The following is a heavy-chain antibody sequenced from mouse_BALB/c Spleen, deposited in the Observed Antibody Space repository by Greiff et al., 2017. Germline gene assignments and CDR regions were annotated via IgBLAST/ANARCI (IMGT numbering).Heavy chain of an antibody. Sequence: EVKLMESGGGLVQPGGSRKLSCAASGFTFSSFGMHWVRQAPEKGLEWVAYISSGSSTIYYADTVKGRFTISRDNPKNTLFLQMTSLRSEDTAMYYCARSDDYVPFYAMDYWGQGTSVTVSS. CDR2: ISSGSSTI. V-gene: IGHV5-17*02. D-gene: IGHD2-4*01. CDR3: ARSDDYVPFYAMDY. J-gene: IGHJ4*01. CDR1: GFTFSSFG.